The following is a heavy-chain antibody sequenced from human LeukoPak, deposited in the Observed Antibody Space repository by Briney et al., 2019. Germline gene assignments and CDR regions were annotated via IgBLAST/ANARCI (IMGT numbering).Heavy chain of an antibody. CDR2: ISGSGGST. J-gene: IGHJ4*02. Sequence: GGSLRLPCAASGFTFSSYAMSWVRQAPGKGQEWVSAISGSGGSTYYADSVKGRFTISRDNSKNTLYLQMNSLRAEDTAVYYCAMGGSYYEFDYWGQGTLVTVSS. D-gene: IGHD1-26*01. CDR1: GFTFSSYA. V-gene: IGHV3-23*01. CDR3: AMGGSYYEFDY.